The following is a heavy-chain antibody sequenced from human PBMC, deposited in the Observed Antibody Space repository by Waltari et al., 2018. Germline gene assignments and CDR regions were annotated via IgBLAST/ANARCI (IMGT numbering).Heavy chain of an antibody. D-gene: IGHD2-15*01. CDR3: ARDRGRGLYLDT. V-gene: IGHV4-4*02. CDR2: VHGSGRT. J-gene: IGHJ5*02. Sequence: QLQLQESGPGLVKPSGTLSLSCAVSGDSVSSAYVWNWVRQSPQKGLEWIGQVHGSGRTNYNPSFASRVTVSLDTSKNLFSLKVTSATAADTAVYYCARDRGRGLYLDTWGPGTLVTVSP. CDR1: GDSVSSAYV.